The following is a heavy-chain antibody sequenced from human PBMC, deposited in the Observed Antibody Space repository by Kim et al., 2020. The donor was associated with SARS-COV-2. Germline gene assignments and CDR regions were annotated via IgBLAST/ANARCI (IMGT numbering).Heavy chain of an antibody. Sequence: SETLSLTCAVYGGSFSGYYWSWIRQPPGKGLEWIGEINHSGSTNYNPSLKSRVTISVDTSKNQFSLKLSSVTAADTAVYYCARVGGEVAAAVVDYWGQGTLVTVSS. D-gene: IGHD2-15*01. CDR3: ARVGGEVAAAVVDY. V-gene: IGHV4-34*01. CDR2: INHSGST. CDR1: GGSFSGYY. J-gene: IGHJ4*02.